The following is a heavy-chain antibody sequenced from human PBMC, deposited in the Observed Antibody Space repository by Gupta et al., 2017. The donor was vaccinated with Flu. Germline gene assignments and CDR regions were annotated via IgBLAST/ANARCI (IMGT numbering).Heavy chain of an antibody. J-gene: IGHJ4*02. V-gene: IGHV1-18*01. Sequence: GLEWMGWISAYNGNTNYAQKLQGRVTMTTDTSTSTAYMELRSLRSDDTAVYYCARDEVGQTIVVVPADATPYWGQGTLVTVSS. CDR3: ARDEVGQTIVVVPADATPY. CDR2: ISAYNGNT. D-gene: IGHD2-2*01.